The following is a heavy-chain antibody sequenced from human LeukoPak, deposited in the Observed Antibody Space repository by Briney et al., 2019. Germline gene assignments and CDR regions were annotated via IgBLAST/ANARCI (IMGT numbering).Heavy chain of an antibody. Sequence: GESLTISCKGSGYSSTSYWIGWVRQMPGKGLEWMGIIYPGDSDTTYSPSFQGHVPISADKCIRTAYLQWSSLKTSDTAIYYCAGGVGWLVSSMDYWGQGTLVTVSS. V-gene: IGHV5-51*01. CDR3: AGGVGWLVSSMDY. D-gene: IGHD6-19*01. CDR1: GYSSTSYW. CDR2: IYPGDSDT. J-gene: IGHJ4*02.